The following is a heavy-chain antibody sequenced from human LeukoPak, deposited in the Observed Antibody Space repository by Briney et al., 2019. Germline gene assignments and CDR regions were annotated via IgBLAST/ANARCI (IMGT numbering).Heavy chain of an antibody. CDR3: AKPRDYYGPFAY. CDR1: GFSFSSYA. D-gene: IGHD3-10*01. V-gene: IGHV3-23*01. CDR2: ISGNGGTT. Sequence: GGSLRLSCAASGFSFSSYAMSWVRQAPGKGLEWVSAISGNGGTTYYADSVKGRFTISRDNSKNTLYLQMNSLRAEDTAVYYCAKPRDYYGPFAYWGQGTLVTVSS. J-gene: IGHJ4*02.